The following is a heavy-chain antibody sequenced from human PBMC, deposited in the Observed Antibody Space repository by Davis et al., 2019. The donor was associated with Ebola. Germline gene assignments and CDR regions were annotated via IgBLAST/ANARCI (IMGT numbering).Heavy chain of an antibody. CDR3: ARRNHYDFWSGYLI. D-gene: IGHD3-3*01. CDR2: IDPSDSYT. Sequence: GESLKISCKGSGYSFTSYWISWVRQMPGKGLEWMGRIDPSDSYTNYSPSFQGHVTISADKSISIAYLQWSSLKASDTAMYYCARRNHYDFWSGYLIWGQGTLVTVSS. CDR1: GYSFTSYW. V-gene: IGHV5-10-1*01. J-gene: IGHJ4*02.